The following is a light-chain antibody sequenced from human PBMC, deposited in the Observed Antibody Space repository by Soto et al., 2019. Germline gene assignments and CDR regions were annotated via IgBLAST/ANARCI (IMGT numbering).Light chain of an antibody. J-gene: IGKJ3*01. Sequence: EIVLTQSPGTLSLSPGERATLSCRASQTISSSFLAWYQQKPGQAPRLLIYRASRRAPGIPDRFSGSGSWKDFTLTISRLEPEDFAVYYCHQFGSSPLDTFGAGTKVEIK. CDR2: RAS. V-gene: IGKV3-20*01. CDR1: QTISSSF. CDR3: HQFGSSPLDT.